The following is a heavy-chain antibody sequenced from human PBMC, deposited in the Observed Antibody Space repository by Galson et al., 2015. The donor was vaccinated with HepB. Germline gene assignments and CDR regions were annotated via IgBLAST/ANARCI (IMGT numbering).Heavy chain of an antibody. CDR1: GFTFRAYW. Sequence: SLRLSCAASGFTFRAYWMGWVRQAPGKGLEWVANIKQDGSEKYYVDSVRGRFTISRDNARNSLYLQVNSLRAEDTAVYYCARVRGCSSTSCHNFDYWGQGTLVTVSS. CDR3: ARVRGCSSTSCHNFDY. D-gene: IGHD2-2*01. CDR2: IKQDGSEK. J-gene: IGHJ4*02. V-gene: IGHV3-7*03.